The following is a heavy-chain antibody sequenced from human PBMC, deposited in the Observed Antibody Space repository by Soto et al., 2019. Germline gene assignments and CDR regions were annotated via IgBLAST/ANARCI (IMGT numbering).Heavy chain of an antibody. CDR2: IYHSGST. J-gene: IGHJ2*01. V-gene: IGHV4-4*02. CDR3: ASPRLYFDL. CDR1: GGSISSGDYY. Sequence: PSETLSLTCTVSGGSISSGDYYWSWVRQPPGKGLEWIGEIYHSGSTNYNPSLKSRVTISVDKSKNQFSLKLSSVTAADTAVYYCASPRLYFDLWGRGTLVTVSS.